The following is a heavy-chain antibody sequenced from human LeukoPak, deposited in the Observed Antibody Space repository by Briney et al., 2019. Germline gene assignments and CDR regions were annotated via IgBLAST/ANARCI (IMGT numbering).Heavy chain of an antibody. CDR3: ARGYCSSSSCHFDY. J-gene: IGHJ4*02. V-gene: IGHV4-61*02. D-gene: IGHD2-2*01. Sequence: SETLSLTCTVSGGSISSGSHYWSWIRQPAGKGLEYIERIYTSGSTNYNPSLKSRVTISVDTSKNQFSLKLSSVTAADTAVYYCARGYCSSSSCHFDYWGQGTLVTVSS. CDR1: GGSISSGSHY. CDR2: IYTSGST.